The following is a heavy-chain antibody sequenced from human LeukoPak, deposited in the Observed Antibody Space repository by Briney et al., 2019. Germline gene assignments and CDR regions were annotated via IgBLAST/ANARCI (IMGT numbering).Heavy chain of an antibody. V-gene: IGHV4-39*07. Sequence: PSETLSLTCTVSGGSISISNYYWGLIRQPPGKGLEWIGSMSYSGRTYYNPSLKTRVTVSLDTSKNQFSLNLISVTAADTAVYYCARSPQGTATTANWLDPWGQGTLVTVSS. CDR3: ARSPQGTATTANWLDP. CDR2: MSYSGRT. J-gene: IGHJ5*02. CDR1: GGSISISNYY. D-gene: IGHD4-17*01.